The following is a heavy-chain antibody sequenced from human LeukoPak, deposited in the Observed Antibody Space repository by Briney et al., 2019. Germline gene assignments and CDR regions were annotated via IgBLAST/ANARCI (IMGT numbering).Heavy chain of an antibody. Sequence: PSETLSLTCTVSGYSISSGYYWGWIRQPPGKGLEWIGSIYHSGSTYYNPYLKSRVTISVDTPKNQFSLKLSSVTAADTAVYYCARSPHILTGENFDYWGQGTLLTVSS. CDR1: GYSISSGYY. CDR3: ARSPHILTGENFDY. V-gene: IGHV4-38-2*02. J-gene: IGHJ4*02. D-gene: IGHD3-9*01. CDR2: IYHSGST.